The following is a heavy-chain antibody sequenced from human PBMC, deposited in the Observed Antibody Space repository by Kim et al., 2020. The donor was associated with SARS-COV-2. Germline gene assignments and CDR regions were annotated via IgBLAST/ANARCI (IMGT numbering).Heavy chain of an antibody. Sequence: SEGGTTYYADSLKDRFTISRDNSKNTMYLQMSSMRLEDTAVYYCVRGTGDWGQGALVTVSS. CDR3: VRGTGD. CDR2: SEGGTT. V-gene: IGHV3-64*03. D-gene: IGHD3-16*01. J-gene: IGHJ4*02.